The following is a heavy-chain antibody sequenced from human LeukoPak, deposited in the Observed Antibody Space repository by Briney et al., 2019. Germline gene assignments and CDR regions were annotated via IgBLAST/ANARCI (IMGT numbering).Heavy chain of an antibody. V-gene: IGHV1-69*01. J-gene: IGHJ6*03. CDR3: ARGHKDYYYYYMDV. CDR1: GGTFSKYA. CDR2: FIRMFETS. Sequence: ASVKVSCKASGGTFSKYAISWVRQAPGQGLEWMGGFIRMFETSHYAQKFQGRVTITADESTSTVYMELISLRFEDTAVYYCARGHKDYYYYYMDVWGKGTPVTVSS.